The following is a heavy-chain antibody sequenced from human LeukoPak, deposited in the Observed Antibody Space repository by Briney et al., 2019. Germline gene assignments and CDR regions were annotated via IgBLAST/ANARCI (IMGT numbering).Heavy chain of an antibody. Sequence: PSETLSLTCTVSGDSISSYYWSWIRQSPGKGLEWIGYIYHSGSTNYNPPLESRVTISIDTSKNQFSLKLSSVTAADTAVYYGARDSGSGSWYDYWGQGTLVTVSS. CDR3: ARDSGSGSWYDY. CDR2: IYHSGST. J-gene: IGHJ4*02. V-gene: IGHV4-59*01. CDR1: GDSISSYY. D-gene: IGHD6-13*01.